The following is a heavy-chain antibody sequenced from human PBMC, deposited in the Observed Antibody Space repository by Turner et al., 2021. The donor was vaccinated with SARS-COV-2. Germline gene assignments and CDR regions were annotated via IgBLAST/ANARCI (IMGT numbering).Heavy chain of an antibody. J-gene: IGHJ4*02. CDR3: SSIAGYYDSDGPHDY. Sequence: EVQVVESGGGMVNPGGSLRLSCAASGFPFNKAWMSWVRQAPGKGLEWVGRIKSQTDGGTTDYAAPVKFRFSISRDDSKNTLYLQMNSLKTEDTAVYYCSSIAGYYDSDGPHDYWGQGTLVTVSS. CDR1: GFPFNKAW. V-gene: IGHV3-15*01. CDR2: IKSQTDGGTT. D-gene: IGHD3-22*01.